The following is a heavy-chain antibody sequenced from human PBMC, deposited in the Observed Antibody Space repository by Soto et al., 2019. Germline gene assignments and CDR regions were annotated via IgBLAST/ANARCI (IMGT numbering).Heavy chain of an antibody. J-gene: IGHJ6*02. CDR2: INHSGST. D-gene: IGHD3-9*01. CDR1: GGSFSGYY. CDR3: ARIRTGYAHYYGMEV. V-gene: IGHV4-34*01. Sequence: PSETLSLTCAVYGGSFSGYYWSWIRQPPGKGLEWIGEINHSGSTNYNPSLKSRVTISVDTSKNQFSLKLSSVTAADTAVYYCARIRTGYAHYYGMEVWGQGTTVTVSS.